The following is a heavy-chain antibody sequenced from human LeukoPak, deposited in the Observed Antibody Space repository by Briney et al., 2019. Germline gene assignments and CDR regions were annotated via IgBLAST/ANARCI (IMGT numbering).Heavy chain of an antibody. CDR2: IYYSGSA. Sequence: PSETLSLTCTVSGGSISSSSYYWGWIRQPPGKGLEWIGSIYYSGSAYYNPSLKSRVTISVDTSKNQFSLKLSSVTAADTAVYYCARGLTSSWYGIDYWGQGTLVTVSS. CDR3: ARGLTSSWYGIDY. J-gene: IGHJ4*02. V-gene: IGHV4-39*07. CDR1: GGSISSSSYY. D-gene: IGHD6-13*01.